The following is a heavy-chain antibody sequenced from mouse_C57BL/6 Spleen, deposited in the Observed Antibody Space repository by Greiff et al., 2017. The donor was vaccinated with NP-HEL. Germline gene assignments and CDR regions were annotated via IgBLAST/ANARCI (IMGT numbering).Heavy chain of an antibody. D-gene: IGHD1-1*01. J-gene: IGHJ2*01. CDR2: INYDGSST. V-gene: IGHV5-16*01. Sequence: EVQLVESEGGLVQPGSSMKLSCTASGFTFSDYYMAWVRQVPEKGLEWVANINYDGSSTYYLDSLKSRFIISRDNAKNLLYLQMSSLKSEDTATYYCARDGASYYGSSYPVLDYWGQGTTLTVSS. CDR1: GFTFSDYY. CDR3: ARDGASYYGSSYPVLDY.